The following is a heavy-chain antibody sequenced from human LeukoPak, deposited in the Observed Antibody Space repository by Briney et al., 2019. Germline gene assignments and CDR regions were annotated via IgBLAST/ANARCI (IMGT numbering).Heavy chain of an antibody. J-gene: IGHJ6*03. D-gene: IGHD6-6*01. V-gene: IGHV1-69*01. CDR2: IIPIFGTA. Sequence: GGSLRLSCAASGFTFSSYWMSWVRQAPGQGLEWMGGIIPIFGTANYAQKFQGRVTITADESTSTAYMELSSLRSEDTAVYYCARSELVLYYYYYYMDVWGKGTTVTVSS. CDR1: GFTFSSYW. CDR3: ARSELVLYYYYYYMDV.